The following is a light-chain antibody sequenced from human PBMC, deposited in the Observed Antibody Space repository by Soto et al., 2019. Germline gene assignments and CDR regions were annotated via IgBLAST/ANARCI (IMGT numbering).Light chain of an antibody. J-gene: IGLJ1*01. Sequence: QSALTQPASVSGSPGQSITISCTGTSSDVGSYNYVSWYQQHPGKAPKLMIYEVSDRPSGISSRFSGSKSGNTASLTISGLQTEDEDDYYCSSYTSSRTLFGTGTKV. V-gene: IGLV2-14*01. CDR1: SSDVGSYNY. CDR2: EVS. CDR3: SSYTSSRTL.